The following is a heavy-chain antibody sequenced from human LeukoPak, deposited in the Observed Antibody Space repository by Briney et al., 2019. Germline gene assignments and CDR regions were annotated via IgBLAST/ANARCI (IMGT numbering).Heavy chain of an antibody. CDR1: GFSLSTSGVG. Sequence: ESGPTLVNPTQTLTLTCTFSGFSLSTSGVGVGWIRQPPGKALEWLALIYWDDDKRYSPSLKSRLTITKDTSKNQVVLTMTNMDPVDTATYYCAHTIDTAMVKSDAFDIWGQGTMVTVSS. D-gene: IGHD5-18*01. J-gene: IGHJ3*02. CDR2: IYWDDDK. V-gene: IGHV2-5*02. CDR3: AHTIDTAMVKSDAFDI.